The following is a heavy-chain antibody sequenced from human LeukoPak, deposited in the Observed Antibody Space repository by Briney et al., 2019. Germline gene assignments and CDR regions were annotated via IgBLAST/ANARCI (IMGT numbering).Heavy chain of an antibody. CDR3: ARERLIAGSPVFDY. Sequence: SETLSLTCTVSGDSIRSHYWSWIRQPPGKGLEWIGCIYCSGSTNNNPSLKSRITFSVDTSNNQFSLRLTSVTAAVTSVYYCARERLIAGSPVFDYWGQGTLVTVSS. D-gene: IGHD2/OR15-2a*01. CDR2: IYCSGST. CDR1: GDSIRSHY. J-gene: IGHJ4*02. V-gene: IGHV4-59*11.